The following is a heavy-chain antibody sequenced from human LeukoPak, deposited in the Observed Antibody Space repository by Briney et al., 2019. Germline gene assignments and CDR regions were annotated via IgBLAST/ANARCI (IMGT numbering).Heavy chain of an antibody. Sequence: GEALKISCKGSGYKFTSYWIGWVRQMPGKGLEGMGNIYPGDSDTRYSPSFQDQVTISADKSINTAYLQWSSLKASDNAIYYCARHPSSEAVDYWGQGTLVTVSS. CDR2: IYPGDSDT. CDR3: ARHPSSEAVDY. J-gene: IGHJ4*02. V-gene: IGHV5-51*01. CDR1: GYKFTSYW. D-gene: IGHD6-19*01.